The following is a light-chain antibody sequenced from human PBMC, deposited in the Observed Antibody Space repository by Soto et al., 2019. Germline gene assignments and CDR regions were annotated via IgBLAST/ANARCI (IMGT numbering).Light chain of an antibody. V-gene: IGLV3-21*04. Sequence: SCELTQPPSVSVAPGETARITCGGNNIGSKSVHWYQQKPGQAPVLVIYYDSDRPSGIPERFSGSNSGNTATLTISRVEAGDEADYYCQVWDSSSDPPYVFGTGTKVTVL. J-gene: IGLJ1*01. CDR2: YDS. CDR1: NIGSKS. CDR3: QVWDSSSDPPYV.